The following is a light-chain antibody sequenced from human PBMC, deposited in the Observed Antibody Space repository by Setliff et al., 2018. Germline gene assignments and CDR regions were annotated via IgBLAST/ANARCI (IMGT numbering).Light chain of an antibody. CDR1: TSNIGAGYD. CDR3: QSYDDILSGHVV. CDR2: DTV. J-gene: IGLJ3*02. Sequence: QSALTQPPSVSGAPGQRVTISCTGDTSNIGAGYDVHWYQQLPGTAPKLLTFDTVNRPSGVPDRFSGSKSGTSASLAITGLQAEDEADYYCQSYDDILSGHVVFGGGTKVTVL. V-gene: IGLV1-40*01.